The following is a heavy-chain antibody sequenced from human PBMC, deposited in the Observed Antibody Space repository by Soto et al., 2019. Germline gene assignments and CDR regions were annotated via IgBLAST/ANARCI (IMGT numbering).Heavy chain of an antibody. V-gene: IGHV1-3*05. CDR1: GYTLTSHD. J-gene: IGHJ6*02. CDR3: ARYNWDASTYYGMDV. CDR2: INAGNDNT. D-gene: IGHD1-1*01. Sequence: QVQLVQSGAEEKKPGASVKVSCKASGYTLTSHDMHWVRQAPGQRLEWMGWINAGNDNTQFSQNFQGRVTITRDTSASTVYMELSGLRSEDTAVYYCARYNWDASTYYGMDVWGQGTTVTVSS.